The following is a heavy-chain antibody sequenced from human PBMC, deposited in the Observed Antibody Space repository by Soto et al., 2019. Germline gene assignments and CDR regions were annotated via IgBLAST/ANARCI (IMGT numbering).Heavy chain of an antibody. CDR1: GGSITSHY. V-gene: IGHV4-59*11. CDR2: IYPTGSP. J-gene: IGHJ6*02. D-gene: IGHD3-16*02. Sequence: KSSETLSLTCTVSGGSITSHYWSWIRQPPGKGLEWLGYIYPTGSPTYNPSLKSRVTISVATSKNQFSLKLSSVTAADTAVYYCAGQLRDLALSVDVWGQGTTVTVSS. CDR3: AGQLRDLALSVDV.